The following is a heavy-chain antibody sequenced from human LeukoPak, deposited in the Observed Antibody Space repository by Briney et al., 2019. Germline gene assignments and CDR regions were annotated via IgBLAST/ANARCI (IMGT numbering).Heavy chain of an antibody. Sequence: ASVKVSCKASGYTFTSNYIHWVRQAPGQGLEWMGMIYPRDGSTSYAQKFQGRVTVTRDMSTSTVHMELSGLRSEDTAVYYCARDQEGFDYWGQGTQVTVSS. CDR1: GYTFTSNY. V-gene: IGHV1-46*01. CDR2: IYPRDGST. CDR3: ARDQEGFDY. J-gene: IGHJ4*02.